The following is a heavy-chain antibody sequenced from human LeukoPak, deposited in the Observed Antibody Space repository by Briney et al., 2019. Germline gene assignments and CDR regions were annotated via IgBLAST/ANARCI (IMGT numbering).Heavy chain of an antibody. D-gene: IGHD3-22*01. Sequence: ASVKVSCKASGYTFTSYYMHWVRQAPGQGLEWMGIINPSGGSTSYAQKFQGRVTMTRDTSTSTVYRELSSLRSEDTAVYYCAREGRYYYDSSGYFDYWGQGTLVTVSS. J-gene: IGHJ4*02. CDR2: INPSGGST. CDR3: AREGRYYYDSSGYFDY. V-gene: IGHV1-46*03. CDR1: GYTFTSYY.